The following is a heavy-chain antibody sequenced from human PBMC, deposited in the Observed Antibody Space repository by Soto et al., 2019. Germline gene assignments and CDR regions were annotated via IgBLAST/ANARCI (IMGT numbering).Heavy chain of an antibody. CDR1: GGTLSSFINYP. J-gene: IGHJ4*02. CDR3: ARRDTSGFLRYFDN. Sequence: QMQLVQSGAEVKKPGSSVKVSCKASGGTLSSFINYPINWVRQAPGQGLEWMGGIVPNVGTVNYAQKFQGRVTITADQSTGTAYMEVSSLRSEDTALYYCARRDTSGFLRYFDNWGQGTLVTVSS. CDR2: IVPNVGTV. D-gene: IGHD3-3*01. V-gene: IGHV1-69*01.